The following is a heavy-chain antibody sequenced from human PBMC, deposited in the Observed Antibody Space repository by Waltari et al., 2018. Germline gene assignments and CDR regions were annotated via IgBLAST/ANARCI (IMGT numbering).Heavy chain of an antibody. CDR1: GGSFSGYY. CDR3: ARRRLGYCSSTSCYRPNWFDP. J-gene: IGHJ5*02. CDR2: INHSGST. D-gene: IGHD2-2*02. V-gene: IGHV4-34*01. Sequence: QLQLQQWGAGLLKPSETLSLTCAVYGGSFSGYYWSWIRQPPGKGLEWIGEINHSGSTNYNPSLKSRVTISVDTSKNQFSLKLSSVTAADTAVYYCARRRLGYCSSTSCYRPNWFDPWGQGTLVTVSS.